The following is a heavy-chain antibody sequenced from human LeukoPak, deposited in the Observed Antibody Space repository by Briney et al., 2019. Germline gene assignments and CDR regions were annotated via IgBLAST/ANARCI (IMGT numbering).Heavy chain of an antibody. Sequence: GGSLRLSCAASGFISRGYWMSWVRQAPGKGLEWVDNIKQDGSEKYYVDSVKGRFTISRDNAKNSLYLEMNNLRAEDTALYYCAREYYGSGSYDSWGHGTLVTVSS. CDR2: IKQDGSEK. V-gene: IGHV3-7*01. CDR3: AREYYGSGSYDS. D-gene: IGHD3-10*01. J-gene: IGHJ5*01. CDR1: GFISRGYW.